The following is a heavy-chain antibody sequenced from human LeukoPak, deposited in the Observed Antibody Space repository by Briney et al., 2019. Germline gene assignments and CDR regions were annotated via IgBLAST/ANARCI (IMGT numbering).Heavy chain of an antibody. D-gene: IGHD3-10*01. CDR2: IYTSGST. CDR1: GGSISSGSYY. J-gene: IGHJ4*02. Sequence: PSETLSLTCTVSGGSISSGSYYWSWIRQPARKGLEWIGRIYTSGSTNYNPSLKSRVTISVDTSKNQFSLKLSSVTAADTAVHYCASSELLWFGELWHWGQGTLVTVSS. V-gene: IGHV4-61*02. CDR3: ASSELLWFGELWH.